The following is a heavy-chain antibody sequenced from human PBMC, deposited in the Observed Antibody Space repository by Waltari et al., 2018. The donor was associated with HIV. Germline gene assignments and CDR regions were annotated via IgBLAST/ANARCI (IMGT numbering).Heavy chain of an antibody. Sequence: EVQLVESGGGLVKPGGSLRLSCAASGFTFTDYTMNWVRKAPGKGLELVSFFSVDGRYIYYADSVNGRFTISRDNAKNSLYLQMNSLRAEDTAVYYCATASMWGFDYWGQGTMVTVSS. V-gene: IGHV3-21*02. J-gene: IGHJ4*02. CDR1: GFTFTDYT. CDR3: ATASMWGFDY. CDR2: FSVDGRYI. D-gene: IGHD1-26*01.